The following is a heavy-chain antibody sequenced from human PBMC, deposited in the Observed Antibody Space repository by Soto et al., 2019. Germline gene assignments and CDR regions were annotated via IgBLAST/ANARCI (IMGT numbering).Heavy chain of an antibody. V-gene: IGHV4-31*03. CDR1: GGSISSGGYY. CDR3: ARDTQREQWLANFDY. CDR2: IYYSGST. Sequence: SETLSLTCTVSGGSISSGGYYWSWIRQHPGKGLEWIGYIYYSGSTYYNPSLKSRVTISVDTSKNQFSLKLSSVTAADTAVYYCARDTQREQWLANFDYWGQGTLVTV. D-gene: IGHD6-19*01. J-gene: IGHJ4*02.